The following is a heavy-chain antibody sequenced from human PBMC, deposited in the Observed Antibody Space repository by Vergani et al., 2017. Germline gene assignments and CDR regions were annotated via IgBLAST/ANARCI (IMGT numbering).Heavy chain of an antibody. V-gene: IGHV1-2*02. CDR1: GYTFTGYY. D-gene: IGHD3-3*01. J-gene: IGHJ6*02. Sequence: QVQLVQSGAEVKKPGASVQVSCKASGYTFTGYYMHWVRHAPGQGLGWMGWINPNSGGTNYAQKFQGRFTMTRDTSISTAYMELSSLRSDDTAVYYCARGGFYTSRNDFKFYGLGVWGQGTTVTVTS. CDR3: ARGGFYTSRNDFKFYGLGV. CDR2: INPNSGGT.